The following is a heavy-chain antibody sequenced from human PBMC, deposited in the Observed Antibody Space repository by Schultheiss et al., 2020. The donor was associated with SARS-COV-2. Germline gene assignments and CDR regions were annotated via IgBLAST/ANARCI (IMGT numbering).Heavy chain of an antibody. CDR3: AREWGSSWYHGLTSYYYGMDV. CDR1: GFTFSSYA. CDR2: ISYDGSNK. J-gene: IGHJ6*02. D-gene: IGHD6-13*01. Sequence: GESLKISCAASGFTFSSYAMHWVRQAPGKGLEWVAVISYDGSNKYYADSVKGRFTISRDNSKNTLYLQMNSLRAEDTAVYYCAREWGSSWYHGLTSYYYGMDVWGQGTTVTVSS. V-gene: IGHV3-30*04.